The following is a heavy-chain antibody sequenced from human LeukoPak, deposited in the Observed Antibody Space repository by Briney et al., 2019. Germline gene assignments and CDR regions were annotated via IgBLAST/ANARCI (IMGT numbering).Heavy chain of an antibody. J-gene: IGHJ4*02. CDR1: GFTFSSYG. CDR3: AKVTSPSSWDTYYYDSSGFDY. D-gene: IGHD3-22*01. Sequence: GGSLRLSCAASGFTFSSYGMHWVRQAPGKGLEWVAVISYDGSNEYYADSVKGRFTISRDNSKNTLYLQMNSLRAEDTAVYYCAKVTSPSSWDTYYYDSSGFDYWGQGTLVTVSS. V-gene: IGHV3-30*18. CDR2: ISYDGSNE.